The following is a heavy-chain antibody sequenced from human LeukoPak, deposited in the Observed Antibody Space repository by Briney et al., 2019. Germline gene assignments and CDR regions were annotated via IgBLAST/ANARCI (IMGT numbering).Heavy chain of an antibody. D-gene: IGHD6-13*01. CDR1: GDSISSSSYY. CDR3: ARLGFIAAAEDY. CDR2: IYYSGST. J-gene: IGHJ4*02. Sequence: SETLSLTCTVSGDSISSSSYYWGWIRQPPGKGLEWIGSIYYSGSTYYNPSLKSRVTISVDTSKNQFSLKLSSVTAADTAVYYCARLGFIAAAEDYWGQGTLVTVSS. V-gene: IGHV4-39*01.